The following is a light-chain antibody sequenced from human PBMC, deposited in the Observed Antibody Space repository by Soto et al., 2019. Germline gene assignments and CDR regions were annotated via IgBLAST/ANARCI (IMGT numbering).Light chain of an antibody. V-gene: IGLV3-21*02. J-gene: IGLJ1*01. CDR2: DDS. CDR1: NVGSKS. Sequence: ELTQPPSVSVAPGQTATVTCGGNNVGSKSVHWYQQKPGQAPVLVVYDDSDRPSGIPERFSGSNSGNTATLTISRVEAGDEADYYCQVWDTSSVQGVFGTGTKVTVL. CDR3: QVWDTSSVQGV.